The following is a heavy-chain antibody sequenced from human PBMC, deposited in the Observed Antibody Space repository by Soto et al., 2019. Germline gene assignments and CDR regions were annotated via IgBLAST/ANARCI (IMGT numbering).Heavy chain of an antibody. Sequence: PGGSLRLSCAASGFTFSNAWMNWVRQAPGKGLEWVGRIKRKTDGGTTDYAAPVKGRFTISRDDSKNTLYLQMNSLKTEDTAVYYCTTSPYSNYCSLCAFDIWGQGTMVTVSS. J-gene: IGHJ3*02. CDR1: GFTFSNAW. CDR3: TTSPYSNYCSLCAFDI. V-gene: IGHV3-15*07. CDR2: IKRKTDGGTT. D-gene: IGHD4-4*01.